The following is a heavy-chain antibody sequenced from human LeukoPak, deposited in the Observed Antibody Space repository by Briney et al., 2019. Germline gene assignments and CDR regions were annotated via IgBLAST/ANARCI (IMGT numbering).Heavy chain of an antibody. V-gene: IGHV1-2*02. CDR2: INPNSGGT. CDR3: AREGESYCSSTSCGGGAFDI. J-gene: IGHJ3*02. Sequence: ASVKVSCKASGYTFTGYYMHWVRQAPGQGLEWMGWINPNSGGTNYAQKFQGRATMTRDTSISTAYMELSRLRSDDTAVYYCAREGESYCSSTSCGGGAFDIWGQGTMVTVSS. D-gene: IGHD2-2*01. CDR1: GYTFTGYY.